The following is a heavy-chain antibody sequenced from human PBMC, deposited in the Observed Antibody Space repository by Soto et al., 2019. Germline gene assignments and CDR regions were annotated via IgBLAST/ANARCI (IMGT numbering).Heavy chain of an antibody. CDR3: ARGPHRTYYYDSSGYPVPYYFDY. V-gene: IGHV3-53*01. Sequence: VGSLRLSCAASGFTVSSNYMSWVRQAPGKGLEWVSVIYSGGSTYYADSVKGRFTISRDNSKNTPYLQMNSLRAEDTAVYYCARGPHRTYYYDSSGYPVPYYFDYWGQGTLVTVSS. CDR1: GFTVSSNY. J-gene: IGHJ4*02. CDR2: IYSGGST. D-gene: IGHD3-22*01.